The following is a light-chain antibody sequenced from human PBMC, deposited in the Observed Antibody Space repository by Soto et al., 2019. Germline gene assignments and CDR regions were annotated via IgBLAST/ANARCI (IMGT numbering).Light chain of an antibody. CDR1: SSDIGAYNY. Sequence: QSALTQPASVSGSPGQSITISCTGTSSDIGAYNYVSWYQQHPGKAPKLMIYDVNNRPSGVSNRFSGSKSGNTASLTLSGLQAEDEADYFCTSYTRSSTYVFGTGTKVTVL. CDR2: DVN. J-gene: IGLJ1*01. CDR3: TSYTRSSTYV. V-gene: IGLV2-14*03.